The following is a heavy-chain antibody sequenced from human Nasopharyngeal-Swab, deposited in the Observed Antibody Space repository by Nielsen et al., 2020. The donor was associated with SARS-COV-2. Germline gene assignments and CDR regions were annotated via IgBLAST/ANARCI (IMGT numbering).Heavy chain of an antibody. V-gene: IGHV6-1*01. J-gene: IGHJ4*02. CDR1: GDSVSSNSAA. Sequence: SQTLSLTCAISGDSVSSNSAAWTWNRQSPSRGIEWLGRTYFRSKWLNDYAVSVKSRITINQDTSRNQFSLQLNSVTPEDTAIYYCARGSGTYSDYFDYWGQGTLVSVSS. CDR2: TYFRSKWLN. D-gene: IGHD1-26*01. CDR3: ARGSGTYSDYFDY.